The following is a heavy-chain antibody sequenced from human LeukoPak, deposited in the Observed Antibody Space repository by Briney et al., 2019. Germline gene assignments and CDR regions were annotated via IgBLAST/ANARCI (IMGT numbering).Heavy chain of an antibody. CDR3: AKDATKGYGTNY. CDR1: GFTFSSYA. V-gene: IGHV3-23*01. CDR2: ISGSGGST. Sequence: GGSLRLSCAASGFTFSSYAISWVRQAPGKGLEWVSAISGSGGSTYYADSVKGRFTISRDNSKNTLYLQMNSLGAEDTAVYYCAKDATKGYGTNYWGQGTLVTVSS. J-gene: IGHJ4*02. D-gene: IGHD1-1*01.